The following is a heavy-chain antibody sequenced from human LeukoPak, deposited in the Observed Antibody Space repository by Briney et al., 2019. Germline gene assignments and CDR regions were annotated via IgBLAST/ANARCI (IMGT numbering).Heavy chain of an antibody. CDR1: GGSISSGGYS. CDR3: ARVVGGRVTWFDP. Sequence: ASETLSLTCAVSGGSISSGGYSWSWIRQPPGKGLEWIGYIYHSGSTYYKPSLKSRVTISADRSKNQFSLKLSSVTAADTAVYYCARVVGGRVTWFDPWGQGTLVTVSS. D-gene: IGHD1-26*01. CDR2: IYHSGST. V-gene: IGHV4-30-2*01. J-gene: IGHJ5*02.